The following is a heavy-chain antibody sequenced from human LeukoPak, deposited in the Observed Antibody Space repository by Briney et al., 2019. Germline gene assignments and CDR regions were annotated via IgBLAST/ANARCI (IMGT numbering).Heavy chain of an antibody. J-gene: IGHJ4*02. CDR3: ETEGAVTVRAFDH. D-gene: IGHD3-10*02. CDR2: ISGSGSYM. CDR1: GYIFSNYN. Sequence: PGGSLRLSCAASGYIFSNYNMHWVRQAPGKGLEWVSSISGSGSYMYYVDSLKGRFTISRDNAKNSLYLQINSLAAEDTAVYYCETEGAVTVRAFDHWRQATLVTVSS. V-gene: IGHV3-21*01.